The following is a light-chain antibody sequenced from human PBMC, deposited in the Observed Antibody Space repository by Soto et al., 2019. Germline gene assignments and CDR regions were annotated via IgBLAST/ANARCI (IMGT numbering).Light chain of an antibody. CDR1: SSDVAGYNY. CDR3: SSYTTSTLVV. Sequence: QSALTQPASVSGSPGQSITISCTGTSSDVAGYNYVSWYQQHPGKAPKLMIYEVDNRPSGVSNRFSGSRSGNTASLTISGLQPEDEAEYYCSSYTTSTLVVFGGETKLTVL. CDR2: EVD. V-gene: IGLV2-14*01. J-gene: IGLJ2*01.